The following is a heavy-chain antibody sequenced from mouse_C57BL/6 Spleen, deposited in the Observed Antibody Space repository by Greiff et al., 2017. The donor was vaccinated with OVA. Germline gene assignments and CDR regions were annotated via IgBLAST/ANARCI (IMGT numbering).Heavy chain of an antibody. CDR3: AYYGSGGYFDV. D-gene: IGHD1-1*01. CDR1: GYAFTNYL. Sequence: VTLMESGAELVRPGTSVKVSCKASGYAFTNYLIEWVKQRPGQGLEWIGVINPGSGGTHYNEKFKGKATLTADKSSSTAYMQLSSLTSEDSAVYFCAYYGSGGYFDVWGTGTTVTVSS. J-gene: IGHJ1*03. V-gene: IGHV1-54*01. CDR2: INPGSGGT.